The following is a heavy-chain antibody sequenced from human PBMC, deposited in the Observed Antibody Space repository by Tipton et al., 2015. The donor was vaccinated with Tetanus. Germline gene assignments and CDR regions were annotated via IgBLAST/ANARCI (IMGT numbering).Heavy chain of an antibody. J-gene: IGHJ6*04. Sequence: GSLRLSCAASGFTFKSYTMNWLRQALGNGLEWVAAISGSRLTPYYADSLKGRFTISRDNSKNTLSLQLNSLRADDTAIYYCAKEALGVLNLWGTGTTVIVSS. CDR1: GFTFKSYT. D-gene: IGHD1-14*01. CDR3: AKEALGVLNL. V-gene: IGHV3-23*01. CDR2: ISGSRLTP.